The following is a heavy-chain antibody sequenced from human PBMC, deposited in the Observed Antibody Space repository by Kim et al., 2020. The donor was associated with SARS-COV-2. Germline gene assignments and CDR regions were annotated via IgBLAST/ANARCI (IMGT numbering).Heavy chain of an antibody. D-gene: IGHD2-2*01. Sequence: GGSLRLSCAASGFTFSSYAMHWVRQAPGKGLEWVAVISYDGSNKYYADSVKGRFTISRDNSKNTLYLQMNSLRAEDTAVYYCARDRRVVPAAIQLRYYYYYGMDVWGQGTTVTVSS. J-gene: IGHJ6*02. CDR3: ARDRRVVPAAIQLRYYYYYGMDV. V-gene: IGHV3-30*04. CDR1: GFTFSSYA. CDR2: ISYDGSNK.